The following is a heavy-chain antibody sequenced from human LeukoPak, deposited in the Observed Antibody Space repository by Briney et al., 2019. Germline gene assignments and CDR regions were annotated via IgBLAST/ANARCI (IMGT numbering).Heavy chain of an antibody. Sequence: GGSLRLYCATSGFTFSNYALRWVRQAPGKGLEWVSSICSSGTTYYADSVKGRFIISRDNSKSTLYLQMNSLRAVDTATYYCARGSDGSCYSATGDWGQGTLVTVSS. D-gene: IGHD2-15*01. CDR3: ARGSDGSCYSATGD. J-gene: IGHJ4*02. CDR1: GFTFSNYA. V-gene: IGHV3-23*01. CDR2: ICSSGTT.